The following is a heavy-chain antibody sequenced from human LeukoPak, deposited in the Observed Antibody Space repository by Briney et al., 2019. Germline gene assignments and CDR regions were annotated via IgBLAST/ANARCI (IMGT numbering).Heavy chain of an antibody. Sequence: GGSLRLSCSASGFTFSSYAMSWVRQAPGKGLEWVSAISGSGGSTYYADSVKGRFTISRDNSKNTLYLQMNSLRAEDTAVYYCAKAGSSGWYKVLIDYWGQGTLVTVSS. CDR2: ISGSGGST. V-gene: IGHV3-23*01. D-gene: IGHD6-19*01. CDR1: GFTFSSYA. J-gene: IGHJ4*02. CDR3: AKAGSSGWYKVLIDY.